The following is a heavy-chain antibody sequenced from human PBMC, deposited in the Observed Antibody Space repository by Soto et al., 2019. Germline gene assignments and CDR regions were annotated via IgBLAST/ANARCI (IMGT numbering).Heavy chain of an antibody. CDR1: GGSISSYY. V-gene: IGHV4-59*01. D-gene: IGHD6-13*01. Sequence: SETLSLTCTVSGGSISSYYWSWIRQPPGKGLEWIGYIYYSRSTSHDPSLKSRVSISVDTSKNQFSLKLSSVTAADTAVYYCGGGGGGIAAYLWGQGTLVTVSS. J-gene: IGHJ4*01. CDR2: IYYSRST. CDR3: GGGGGGIAAYL.